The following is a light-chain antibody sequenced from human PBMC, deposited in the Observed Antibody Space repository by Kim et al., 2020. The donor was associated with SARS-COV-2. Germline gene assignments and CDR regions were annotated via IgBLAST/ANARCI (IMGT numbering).Light chain of an antibody. CDR2: DAS. CDR3: QQYNSYSRT. CDR1: QSISNW. J-gene: IGKJ1*01. Sequence: ASIGDRVTITWRASQSISNWLAWYQQKPGKAPKLLIYDASNLESGVPSRFSGSGSGTEFTLTIGRLQPDDFATYHCQQYNSYSRTFGQGAKVDIK. V-gene: IGKV1-5*01.